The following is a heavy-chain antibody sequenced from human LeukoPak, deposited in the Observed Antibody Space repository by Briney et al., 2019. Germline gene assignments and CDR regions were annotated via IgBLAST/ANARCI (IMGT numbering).Heavy chain of an antibody. CDR2: ISGSGGST. CDR1: GFTFSSYA. J-gene: IGHJ3*02. CDR3: AKDQEKRGYGSGRMGAFDI. D-gene: IGHD3-10*01. Sequence: GGSLRLSCAASGFTFSSYAMSWVRQAPGKGLEWVSAISGSGGSTYYADSVKGRFTISRDNSKNTLYLQMNSLRAEDTAVYYCAKDQEKRGYGSGRMGAFDIWGQGTMVTVSS. V-gene: IGHV3-23*01.